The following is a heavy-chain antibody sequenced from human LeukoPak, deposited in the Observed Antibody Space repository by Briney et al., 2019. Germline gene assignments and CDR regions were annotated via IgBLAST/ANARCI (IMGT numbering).Heavy chain of an antibody. CDR3: ARVLSGSWDWFDP. CDR2: VQHIGGET. Sequence: GGSLRLSCAGSGFTFSNSWMGWVRQAPGKGLEWVANVQHIGGETYCVDSVKGRFTISRDNAKNSVYLQMNSSGADDTAVYYCARVLSGSWDWFDPWGQGTLVTVSS. J-gene: IGHJ5*02. CDR1: GFTFSNSW. D-gene: IGHD3-22*01. V-gene: IGHV3-7*04.